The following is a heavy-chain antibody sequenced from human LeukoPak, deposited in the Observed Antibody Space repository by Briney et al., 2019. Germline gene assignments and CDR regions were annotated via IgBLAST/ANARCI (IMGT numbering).Heavy chain of an antibody. J-gene: IGHJ3*02. Sequence: PSETLSLTCTVSGGSISSYYWSWIRQPPGKGRGWIGYIYYSGSTNYNPSLKSRVTISVDTSKNPFSLTLSPVTAADTAVYYCARDYPVYDSSGYYSRLFDIWGQGTMVTVSS. V-gene: IGHV4-59*01. CDR3: ARDYPVYDSSGYYSRLFDI. D-gene: IGHD3-22*01. CDR2: IYYSGST. CDR1: GGSISSYY.